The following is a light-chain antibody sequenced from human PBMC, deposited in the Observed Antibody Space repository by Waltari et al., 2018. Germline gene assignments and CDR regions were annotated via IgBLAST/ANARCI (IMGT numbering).Light chain of an antibody. Sequence: DIEMTQSPSSLSASVGDRVTIACRSSQYISTYLNWYQQKPGKAPKLLISAASDLQSGVPSRFSGSGSGTDFTLTISSLQPEDFATYWCQQSYSIPRTFGGGPKVEIK. CDR3: QQSYSIPRT. CDR2: AAS. J-gene: IGKJ4*02. CDR1: QYISTY. V-gene: IGKV1-39*01.